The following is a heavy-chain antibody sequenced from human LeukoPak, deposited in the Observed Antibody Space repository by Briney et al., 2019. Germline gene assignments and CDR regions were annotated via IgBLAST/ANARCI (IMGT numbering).Heavy chain of an antibody. D-gene: IGHD5-24*01. J-gene: IGHJ4*02. CDR3: ARVADGDKYRGRDY. CDR2: IINDGSST. CDR1: GFNFKNYW. Sequence: GGFLRLSCAASGFNFKNYWMHWVRQAPGKGLEWVSRIINDGSSTTYADSVKGRFTISRDNAKDTLYLQMNSLRVEDTAVYYCARVADGDKYRGRDYWGQGALVIVSS. V-gene: IGHV3-74*01.